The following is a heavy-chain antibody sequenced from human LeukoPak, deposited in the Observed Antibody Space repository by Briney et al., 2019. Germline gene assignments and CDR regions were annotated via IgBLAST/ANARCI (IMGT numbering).Heavy chain of an antibody. V-gene: IGHV3-33*01. CDR3: ARGEYDILTGYIDH. Sequence: PGGSLRLSCAASGLTFNSYGMHWVRQAPGKGLEWVAVIWYEGSNKHYADSVRGRFTISRDNSNNILYLQMNNLRAEDTAVYFCARGEYDILTGYIDHWGRGTLVTVSS. J-gene: IGHJ4*01. CDR2: IWYEGSNK. D-gene: IGHD3-9*01. CDR1: GLTFNSYG.